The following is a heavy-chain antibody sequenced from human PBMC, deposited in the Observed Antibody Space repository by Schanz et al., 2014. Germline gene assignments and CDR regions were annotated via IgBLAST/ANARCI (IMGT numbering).Heavy chain of an antibody. V-gene: IGHV3-23*04. CDR1: GLTFTSAW. Sequence: EVQLVESGGGLVKPGGSLRLSCATSGLTFTSAWMSWVRQAPGKGLEWVSAMNESHSTIYYADSVRGRFTISRDNAENTLFLQMNSLRAEDTAVYYCARIGGSVFDYWAQGTLVTVSS. D-gene: IGHD3-10*01. J-gene: IGHJ4*02. CDR3: ARIGGSVFDY. CDR2: MNESHSTI.